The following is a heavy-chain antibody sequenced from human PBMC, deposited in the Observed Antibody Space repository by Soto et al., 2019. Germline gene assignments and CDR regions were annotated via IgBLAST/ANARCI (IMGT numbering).Heavy chain of an antibody. D-gene: IGHD4-17*01. CDR3: ERGIFYGGDFED. Sequence: GGSVRLSCGASGFTFSNFLMGWVRQAPWKGLEWVGNIKEDGSEKYYVDSVKGRFTIGRDVGGNSLYLQMNILRAEDTALYYCERGIFYGGDFEDWGQGTLVTFSS. CDR2: IKEDGSEK. CDR1: GFTFSNFL. V-gene: IGHV3-7*01. J-gene: IGHJ4*02.